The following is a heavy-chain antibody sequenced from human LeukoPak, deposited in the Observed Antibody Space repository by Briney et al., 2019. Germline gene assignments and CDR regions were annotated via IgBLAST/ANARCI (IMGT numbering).Heavy chain of an antibody. D-gene: IGHD1-1*01. V-gene: IGHV3-48*01. CDR2: IGIDSGNT. Sequence: GGSLRLSCTASGFPFIEYSMNWVRQVPGEGLEWISYIGIDSGNTKYADSVRGRFTISADKAKNSLYLQMNSLRVEDTAVYYCARDHNYAFDNWGQGTLVSVA. J-gene: IGHJ4*02. CDR1: GFPFIEYS. CDR3: ARDHNYAFDN.